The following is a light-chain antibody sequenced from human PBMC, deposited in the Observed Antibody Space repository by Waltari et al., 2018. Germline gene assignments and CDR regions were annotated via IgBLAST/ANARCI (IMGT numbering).Light chain of an antibody. V-gene: IGKV1-5*03. J-gene: IGKJ1*01. CDR3: QQYNSYST. CDR1: QSVSQW. Sequence: DIQMTQSPSTLSASVGDRVTITCRASQSVSQWLAWYQQKPGKAPKLLIYKGSNLETGVPSRFSGSGSGTEFTLTISRLQPDDFATYYCQQYNSYSTFGQGTKVEIK. CDR2: KGS.